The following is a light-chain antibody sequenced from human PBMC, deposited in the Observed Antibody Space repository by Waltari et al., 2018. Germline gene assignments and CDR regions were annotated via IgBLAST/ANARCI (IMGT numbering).Light chain of an antibody. V-gene: IGLV1-51*01. Sequence: QSVLTQPPSVSAAPGQKVTISCSGGPSNIGTYYVSWYQHLPGAVPQLRIYDNDKRPSGIPDRFSASKSGTSATLGITGLQIGDEADYYCATWDNSLTDVVFGGGTKLTVL. CDR3: ATWDNSLTDVV. CDR2: DND. J-gene: IGLJ2*01. CDR1: PSNIGTYY.